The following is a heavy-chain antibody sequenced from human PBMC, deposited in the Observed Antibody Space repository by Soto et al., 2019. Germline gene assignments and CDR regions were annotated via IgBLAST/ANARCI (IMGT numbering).Heavy chain of an antibody. V-gene: IGHV1-18*01. CDR2: ISAYNGNT. Sequence: ASVKVSCKASGYTFTSYGISWVRQAPGQGLEWMGWISAYNGNTNYAQKLQGRVTMTTDTSTSTAYMELRSLRSDDTAVYYCARVKQLRYFESWFDPWGQGTLVTVSS. J-gene: IGHJ5*02. CDR1: GYTFTSYG. CDR3: ARVKQLRYFESWFDP. D-gene: IGHD3-9*01.